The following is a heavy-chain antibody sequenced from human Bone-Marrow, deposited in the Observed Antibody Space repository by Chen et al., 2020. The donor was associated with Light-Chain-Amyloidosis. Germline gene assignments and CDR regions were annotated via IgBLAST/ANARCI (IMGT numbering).Heavy chain of an antibody. Sequence: QVQLVQSGAEVKKPGASVKVSCKASGYTFTGYYMHWVRQAPGQGLEWMGWINPNSGGTNYAQKFQGRVTMTRDTSISTAYMELSRLRSDDTAVYHCARDLVPYDSSGYYYGFDYWGQGTLVTVSS. D-gene: IGHD3-22*01. CDR1: GYTFTGYY. V-gene: IGHV1-2*02. J-gene: IGHJ4*02. CDR3: ARDLVPYDSSGYYYGFDY. CDR2: INPNSGGT.